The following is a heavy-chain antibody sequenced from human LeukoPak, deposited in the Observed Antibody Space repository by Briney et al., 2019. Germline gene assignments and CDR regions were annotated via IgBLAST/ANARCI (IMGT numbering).Heavy chain of an antibody. V-gene: IGHV1-69-2*01. CDR3: ATAYGPY. D-gene: IGHD3-10*01. CDR1: GYTFTDYY. CDR2: VDPEDGET. Sequence: ASVKVSCKASGYTFTDYYMHWVQQAPGKGLEWMGRVDPEDGETIYAEKFQGRVTITADTSTDTAYMELSSLRSEDTAVYYCATAYGPYWGQGTLVIVSS. J-gene: IGHJ4*02.